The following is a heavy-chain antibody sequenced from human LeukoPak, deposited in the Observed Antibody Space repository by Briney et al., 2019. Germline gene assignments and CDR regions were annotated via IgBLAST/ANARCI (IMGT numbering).Heavy chain of an antibody. CDR1: GFTFSSYW. D-gene: IGHD6-13*01. CDR3: ARRGYSSSWYLDAFDI. Sequence: GGSLRLSCAASGFTFSSYWMSWVRQAPGKGLEWVANIKQDGSEKYYVDSVKGRFTISRDNAKNSLYLQMNSLRAEDTAVYYCARRGYSSSWYLDAFDIWGQGTMVTVS. CDR2: IKQDGSEK. V-gene: IGHV3-7*01. J-gene: IGHJ3*02.